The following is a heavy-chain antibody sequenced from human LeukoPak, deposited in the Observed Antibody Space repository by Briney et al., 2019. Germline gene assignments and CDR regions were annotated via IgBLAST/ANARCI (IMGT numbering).Heavy chain of an antibody. CDR2: IIPIFGTA. J-gene: IGHJ4*02. CDR1: GGTFSSYA. V-gene: IGHV1-69*05. CDR3: ARDSVRNDGSSWPFDY. D-gene: IGHD6-13*01. Sequence: SVKVSCKASGGTFSSYAISWVRQAPGQGLEWMGGIIPIFGTANYAQKFQGRVTITTDTSTSTAYMELRSLRSDDTAVYYCARDSVRNDGSSWPFDYWGQGTLVTVSS.